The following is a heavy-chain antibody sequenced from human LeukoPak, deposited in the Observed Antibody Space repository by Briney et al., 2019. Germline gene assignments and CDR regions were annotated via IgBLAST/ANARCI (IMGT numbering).Heavy chain of an antibody. V-gene: IGHV3-7*01. CDR2: IKQDGSEK. J-gene: IGHJ4*02. CDR3: SRSLNY. CDR1: GFTFSDSW. Sequence: GESLRLSCAASGFTFSDSWMDWVRQAPGKGLEWVANIKQDGSEKYYVDSVKGRFTISRDNAKNSLYLQMNSLRAEDTAVYYCSRSLNYWGQGTLVTVSS.